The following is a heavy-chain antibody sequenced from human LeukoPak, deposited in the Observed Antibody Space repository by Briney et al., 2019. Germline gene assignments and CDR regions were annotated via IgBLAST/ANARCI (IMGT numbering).Heavy chain of an antibody. J-gene: IGHJ5*02. CDR3: AKVTNGGFDP. Sequence: GGSLRLSRAASGLTLDDYAMHWVRPAPAKGGEGVSGISWNSGSIGYADSVEGRFTISRDSAKNSLYLQMNSLRAEDTALYYCAKVTNGGFDPWGQGTLVTVSS. CDR2: ISWNSGSI. D-gene: IGHD1-1*01. CDR1: GLTLDDYA. V-gene: IGHV3-9*01.